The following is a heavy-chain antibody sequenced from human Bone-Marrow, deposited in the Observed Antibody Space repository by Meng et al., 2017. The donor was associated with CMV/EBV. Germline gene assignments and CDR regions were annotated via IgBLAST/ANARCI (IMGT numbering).Heavy chain of an antibody. J-gene: IGHJ4*02. CDR1: GGSFSGYY. Sequence: SETLSLTCAVYGGSFSGYYWSWIRQPPGKGLEWIGEINHSGSTNYNPSLKSRVTISVDTSKNQFSLKLSSVTAADTAVYYCARGRLAARPFDYWGQGTRVTVSS. CDR2: INHSGST. D-gene: IGHD6-6*01. CDR3: ARGRLAARPFDY. V-gene: IGHV4-34*01.